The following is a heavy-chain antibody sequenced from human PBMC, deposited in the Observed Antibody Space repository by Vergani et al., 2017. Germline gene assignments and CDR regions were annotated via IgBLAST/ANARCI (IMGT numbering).Heavy chain of an antibody. D-gene: IGHD2-2*01. V-gene: IGHV1-24*01. CDR1: GYTLTELS. J-gene: IGHJ4*02. Sequence: QVQLVQSGAEVKKPGASVKVSCKASGYTLTELSMHWVRQAPGKGLEWMGGFDPEDGETIYAQKFQGRVTMTRDTSISTAYMELSRLRSDDTAVYYCARGTRKGVVPAAIPNFDYWGQGTLVTVSS. CDR2: FDPEDGET. CDR3: ARGTRKGVVPAAIPNFDY.